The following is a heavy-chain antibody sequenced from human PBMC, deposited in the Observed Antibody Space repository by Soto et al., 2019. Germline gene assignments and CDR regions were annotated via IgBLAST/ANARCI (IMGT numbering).Heavy chain of an antibody. CDR3: ARSLTVTRFDQ. Sequence: QVHLQESGPGLVKPSETLSLFCNVSGGSMSNNYWSWIRQAPGKGLEWIGYVFYTGSTNYNPFLKSRVTISVDTSKKYFSLRLSSVTAADTAVYYCARSLTVTRFDQWGQGTRVIVS. J-gene: IGHJ4*02. CDR2: VFYTGST. D-gene: IGHD4-17*01. V-gene: IGHV4-59*01. CDR1: GGSMSNNY.